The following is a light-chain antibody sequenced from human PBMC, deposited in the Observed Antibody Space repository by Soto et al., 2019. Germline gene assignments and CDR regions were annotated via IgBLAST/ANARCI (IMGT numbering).Light chain of an antibody. CDR3: QHYGSSPT. CDR1: QSVSSTY. J-gene: IGKJ2*01. Sequence: EIVWTQSPGTLSLSPGETATLSCGASQSVSSTYLAWYQHKPGQAPRLLLYGASSRATGIPDRFSGSGSGTGFTLTISRLEPEDFAVYYCQHYGSSPTFGQGTKLEIK. CDR2: GAS. V-gene: IGKV3-20*01.